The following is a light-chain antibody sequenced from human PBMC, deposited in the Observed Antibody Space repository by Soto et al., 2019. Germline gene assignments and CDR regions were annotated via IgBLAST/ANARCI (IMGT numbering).Light chain of an antibody. J-gene: IGKJ1*01. Sequence: DLHLTQSPSTLSASVGDRVTITCRASQSIGTSLAWYQQKPGKAPKILIYDASRLQSGAPSRVSGSGSGTEFTIIIWSLRPDDFATYYCQKYSDYPWTFGQGTKVEFK. CDR3: QKYSDYPWT. CDR2: DAS. V-gene: IGKV1-5*01. CDR1: QSIGTS.